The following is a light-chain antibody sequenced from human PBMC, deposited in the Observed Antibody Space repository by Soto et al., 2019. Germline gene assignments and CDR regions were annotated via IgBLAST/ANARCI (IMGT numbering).Light chain of an antibody. CDR3: KPYGNLWT. CDR1: QSISSW. J-gene: IGKJ1*01. V-gene: IGKV1-5*03. Sequence: DIQMTQSPSTLSASVGDRVTITCRASQSISSWLAWYQQKPGKAPKLLIYRTSSLKSGVASRFSGSGSGTEFTLSISSLQPDDFATYYCKPYGNLWTFGHGTKVEIK. CDR2: RTS.